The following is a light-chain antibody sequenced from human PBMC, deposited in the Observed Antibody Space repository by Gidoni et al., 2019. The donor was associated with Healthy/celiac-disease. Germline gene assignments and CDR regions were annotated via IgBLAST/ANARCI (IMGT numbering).Light chain of an antibody. CDR2: GAS. CDR1: QSVSSN. V-gene: IGKV3-15*01. J-gene: IGKJ2*01. CDR3: QQYNNWPPYT. Sequence: EIVMTQSPATLSVSPGERATLSCRASQSVSSNLDWYQQKPGQAPRLLIYGASTRATGIPARCSGSGSGTEFTLTISSLQSEDFAVYYCQQYNNWPPYTFGQGTKLEIK.